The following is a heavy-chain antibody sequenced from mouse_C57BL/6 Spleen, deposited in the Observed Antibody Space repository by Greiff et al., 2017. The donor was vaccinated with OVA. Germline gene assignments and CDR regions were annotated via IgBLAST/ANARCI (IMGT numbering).Heavy chain of an antibody. J-gene: IGHJ2*01. V-gene: IGHV5-12*01. CDR3: ARRRDRGDFDY. CDR1: GFTFSDYY. D-gene: IGHD3-3*01. Sequence: EVKVVESGGGLVQPGGSLKLSCAASGFTFSDYYMYWVRQTPEKRLEWVAYISNGGGSTYYPDTVKGRFTISRDNAKNTLYLQMSRLKSEDTAMYYCARRRDRGDFDYWGQGTTLTVSS. CDR2: ISNGGGST.